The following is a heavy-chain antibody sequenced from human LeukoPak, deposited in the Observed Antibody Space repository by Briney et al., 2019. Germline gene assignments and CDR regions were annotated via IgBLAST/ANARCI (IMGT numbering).Heavy chain of an antibody. CDR2: IYHSGST. Sequence: SETLSLTCTVSGGSVSSSSYFWGWIRQSPGKGLEWIGSIYHSGSTYYNPSLKSRVTISVDTSKNQFSLKLSSVTAADTAVYYCASATYYYDSSGYGVDYWGQGTLVTVSS. J-gene: IGHJ4*02. D-gene: IGHD3-22*01. CDR1: GGSVSSSSYF. V-gene: IGHV4-39*07. CDR3: ASATYYYDSSGYGVDY.